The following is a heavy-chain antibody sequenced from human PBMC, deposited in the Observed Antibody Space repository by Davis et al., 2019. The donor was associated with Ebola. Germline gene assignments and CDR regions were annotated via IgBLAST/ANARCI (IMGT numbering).Heavy chain of an antibody. V-gene: IGHV4-59*01. CDR3: ARDSGSYYPDAFDI. D-gene: IGHD1-26*01. CDR2: INHSGST. CDR1: GGSISSYY. J-gene: IGHJ3*02. Sequence: PSETLSLTCTVSGGSISSYYWSWIRQPPGKGLEWIGEINHSGSTNYNPSLKSRVTISVDTSKNQFSLKLSSVTAADTVVYYCARDSGSYYPDAFDIWGQGTMVTVSS.